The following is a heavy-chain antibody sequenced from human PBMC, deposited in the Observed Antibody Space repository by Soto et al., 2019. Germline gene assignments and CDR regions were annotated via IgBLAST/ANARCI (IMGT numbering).Heavy chain of an antibody. D-gene: IGHD2-2*01. Sequence: GGSLRLSCAASGFTFSDNYMGWIRQAPGKGLEWVSYISSSGSTKYYADSVKGRFTISRDNAKNSLYLQMNSLRAEDTAVYYCATSGQPRLTIQYYFDFWGQGTLVTVSS. CDR1: GFTFSDNY. V-gene: IGHV3-11*01. J-gene: IGHJ4*02. CDR3: ATSGQPRLTIQYYFDF. CDR2: ISSSGSTK.